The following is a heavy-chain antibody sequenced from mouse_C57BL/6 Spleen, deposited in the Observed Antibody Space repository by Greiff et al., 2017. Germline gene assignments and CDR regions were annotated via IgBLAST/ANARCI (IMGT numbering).Heavy chain of an antibody. V-gene: IGHV1-22*01. CDR2: INPNNGGT. CDR1: GYTFTDYN. CDR3: ARGGFITTSYCDY. D-gene: IGHD1-1*01. Sequence: VQLKQSGPELVKPGASVKMSCKASGYTFTDYNMHWVKQSHGKSLEWIGYINPNNGGTSYNQKFKGKATLTVNKSSSTAYMELRSLTSEDSAVYYCARGGFITTSYCDYWGQGTTLTVSS. J-gene: IGHJ2*01.